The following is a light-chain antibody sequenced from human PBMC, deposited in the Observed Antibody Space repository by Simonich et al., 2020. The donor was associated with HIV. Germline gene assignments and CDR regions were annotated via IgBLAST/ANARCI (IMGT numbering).Light chain of an antibody. CDR2: AVR. Sequence: QSALTQPASVSGSPGQSIPISCTGTSSDVGGYNYVSWYQQHPGKAPKLMIYAVRSRTSGVSNRFSGSKSGNTASLTISGLQAEDEADYYCSSYTSFTVVFGGGTKLTVL. CDR1: SSDVGGYNY. V-gene: IGLV2-14*03. J-gene: IGLJ2*01. CDR3: SSYTSFTVV.